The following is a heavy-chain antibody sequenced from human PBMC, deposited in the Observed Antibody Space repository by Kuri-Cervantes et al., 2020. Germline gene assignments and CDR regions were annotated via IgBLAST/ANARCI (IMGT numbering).Heavy chain of an antibody. CDR3: ARCLGGDRGGDCYGLDY. D-gene: IGHD2-21*02. J-gene: IGHJ4*02. Sequence: ASVKVSCKVSGYTLTELSMHWVRQAPGKGLEWMGGFDPEDGETIYAQKFQGRVTMTEDTSTDTAYMELSSLRPEDTAVYYCARCLGGDRGGDCYGLDYWGQGTLVTVSS. V-gene: IGHV1-24*01. CDR2: FDPEDGET. CDR1: GYTLTELS.